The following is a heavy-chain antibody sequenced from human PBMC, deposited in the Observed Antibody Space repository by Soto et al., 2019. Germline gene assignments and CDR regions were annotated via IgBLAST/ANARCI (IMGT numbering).Heavy chain of an antibody. CDR2: IYYSGST. V-gene: IGHV4-39*01. CDR1: GGPISSSSYY. Sequence: PSETLSLTCTVSGGPISSSSYYWGWIRQPPGKGLEWIGSIYYSGSTYYNPSLKSRVTISVDTSKNQFSLKLSSVTAADTAVYYCASPKIAFYNWFDPWGQETLVTVSS. J-gene: IGHJ5*02. D-gene: IGHD3-3*02. CDR3: ASPKIAFYNWFDP.